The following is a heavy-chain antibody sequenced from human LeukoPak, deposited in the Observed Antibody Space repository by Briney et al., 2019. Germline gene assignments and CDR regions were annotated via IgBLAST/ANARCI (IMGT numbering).Heavy chain of an antibody. Sequence: GGSLRLSCAASGFTFSSYAMSWVRQAPGKGLEWVSAISGSGGSTYYADSVKGRFTISRGTSKNTLYLQMNSLRAEDTAVYYCAKGRYSGSYYNWFDPWGQGTLVTVSS. V-gene: IGHV3-23*01. J-gene: IGHJ5*02. D-gene: IGHD1-26*01. CDR3: AKGRYSGSYYNWFDP. CDR2: ISGSGGST. CDR1: GFTFSSYA.